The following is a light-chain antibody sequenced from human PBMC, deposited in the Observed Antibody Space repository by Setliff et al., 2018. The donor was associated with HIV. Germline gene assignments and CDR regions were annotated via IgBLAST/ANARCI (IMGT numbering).Light chain of an antibody. CDR2: DFS. V-gene: IGLV2-14*01. CDR1: SSDVGGYNY. CDR3: SSYTSSSTYV. Sequence: QSALTQPASVSGSPGQSITISCTGTSSDVGGYNYVSWYQQHPGKAPKLMISDFSKRPSGVSSRFSGSKSGNTASLTISGLQTEDEADYYCSSYTSSSTYVFGTGTKVTVL. J-gene: IGLJ1*01.